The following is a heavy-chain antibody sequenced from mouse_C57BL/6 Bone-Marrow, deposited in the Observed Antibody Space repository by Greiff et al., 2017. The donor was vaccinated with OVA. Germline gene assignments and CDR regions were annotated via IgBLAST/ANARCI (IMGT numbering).Heavy chain of an antibody. V-gene: IGHV1-42*01. D-gene: IGHD3-3*01. CDR1: GYSFTGYY. CDR3: ARGRTGPFAY. J-gene: IGHJ3*01. Sequence: VQLKQSGPELVKPGASVKISCKASGYSFTGYYMNWVKQSPGKSLEWIGEINPSTGGTTYNQKFKAKATLTVDKSSSTAYMQLKSLTSDDSAVYYCARGRTGPFAYWGQGTLVTVSA. CDR2: INPSTGGT.